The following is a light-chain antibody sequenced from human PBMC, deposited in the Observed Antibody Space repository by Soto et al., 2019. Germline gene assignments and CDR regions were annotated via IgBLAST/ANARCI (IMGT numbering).Light chain of an antibody. CDR1: QSVSSN. Sequence: IVMTQSPATLSVSPGERATLSCRASQSVSSNLAWYQQKPGQAPRLLIYGASTRATGIPARFSGSGSGTEFTLTISSLQSEDFAVYNCQQYNNWPPMYTFGQGTKLEIK. CDR3: QQYNNWPPMYT. V-gene: IGKV3-15*01. CDR2: GAS. J-gene: IGKJ2*01.